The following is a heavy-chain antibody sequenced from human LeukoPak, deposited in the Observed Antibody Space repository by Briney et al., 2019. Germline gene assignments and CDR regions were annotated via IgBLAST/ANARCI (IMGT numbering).Heavy chain of an antibody. CDR1: GFTFSSYA. Sequence: GGSLRLSCAASGFTFSSYAMRWVRQAPGKGLEWVAVISYDGSNKYYADSVKGRFTISRDNSKNTLYLQMNSLRAEDTAVYYCARDATYYYYGMDVWGQGTTVTVSS. CDR3: ARDATYYYYGMDV. V-gene: IGHV3-30-3*01. CDR2: ISYDGSNK. J-gene: IGHJ6*02.